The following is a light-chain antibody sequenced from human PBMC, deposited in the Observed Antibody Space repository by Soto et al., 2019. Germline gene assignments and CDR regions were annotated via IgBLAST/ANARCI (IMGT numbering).Light chain of an antibody. Sequence: HSVLTQPASVSGSPGQSITISCTGTSNDVGIYNYVSWYQQHQGKAPKLIIYEVTNRPSGVSDRFSGSKSDNTASLTISGLQAEDEADYYCSSYTISSTWVFGGGTKLTVL. CDR3: SSYTISSTWV. CDR1: SNDVGIYNY. CDR2: EVT. J-gene: IGLJ3*02. V-gene: IGLV2-14*01.